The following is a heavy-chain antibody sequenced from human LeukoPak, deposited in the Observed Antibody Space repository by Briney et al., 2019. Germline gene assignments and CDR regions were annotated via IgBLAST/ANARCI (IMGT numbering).Heavy chain of an antibody. CDR2: ISYDGSNK. V-gene: IGHV3-30*03. Sequence: GGSLRLSFAASGFTFSSYGMHWVRQAPGKGLEWVAVISYDGSNKYYADSVKGRFTISRDNSKNTLYLQMNSLRAEDTAVYYCARDIPATVTTPDYWGQGTLVTVSS. CDR1: GFTFSSYG. J-gene: IGHJ4*02. D-gene: IGHD4-17*01. CDR3: ARDIPATVTTPDY.